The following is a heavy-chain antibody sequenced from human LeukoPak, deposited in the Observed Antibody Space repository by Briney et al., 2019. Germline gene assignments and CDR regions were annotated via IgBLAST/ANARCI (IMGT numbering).Heavy chain of an antibody. Sequence: GGSLRLSCAASGFTFRNYNMNWVRQAPGKGLEWVSSISESSSFIQYADSLKGRFAISRDNAKNSLYLQMNGLRAEDTAVYYCARQRGYCSSGVCRGWSDPWGQGTLVTVSS. CDR1: GFTFRNYN. J-gene: IGHJ5*02. CDR3: ARQRGYCSSGVCRGWSDP. D-gene: IGHD2-8*01. CDR2: ISESSSFI. V-gene: IGHV3-21*01.